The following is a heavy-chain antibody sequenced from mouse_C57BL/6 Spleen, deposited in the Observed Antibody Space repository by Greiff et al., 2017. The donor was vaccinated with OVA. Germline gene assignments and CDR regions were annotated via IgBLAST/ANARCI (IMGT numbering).Heavy chain of an antibody. CDR3: ARWGYYGSSYGFAY. D-gene: IGHD1-1*01. CDR2: IDPSDSYT. J-gene: IGHJ3*01. V-gene: IGHV1-50*01. CDR1: GYTFTSYW. Sequence: QVQLQQPGAELVKPGASVKLSCKASGYTFTSYWMQWVKQRPGQGLEWIGEIDPSDSYTNYNQKFKGKATLTVDTSSSTAYMPLSSLTSEDSAVYYCARWGYYGSSYGFAYWGQGTLVTVSA.